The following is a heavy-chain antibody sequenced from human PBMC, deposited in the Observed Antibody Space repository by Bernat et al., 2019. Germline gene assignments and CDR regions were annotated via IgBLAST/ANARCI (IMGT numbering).Heavy chain of an antibody. CDR3: ARDNYYDSMSLYYGMDV. D-gene: IGHD3-22*01. CDR1: GYTFTSYY. Sequence: QVQLVQSGAEVKKPGASVKVSCKASGYTFTSYYMHWVRQAPGQGLEWMGIINPSGGSTSYAQKFQGRVTMTRDTYTSTVYMELSSLRSEDTAVYYCARDNYYDSMSLYYGMDVWGQGTTVTVSS. J-gene: IGHJ6*02. V-gene: IGHV1-46*01. CDR2: INPSGGST.